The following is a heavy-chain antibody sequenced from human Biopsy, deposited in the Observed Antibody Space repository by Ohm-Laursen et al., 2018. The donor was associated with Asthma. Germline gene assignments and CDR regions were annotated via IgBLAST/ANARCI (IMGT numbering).Heavy chain of an antibody. Sequence: RSLRLSCAASGRHFGSYNMHWARQAPGKGLEWVAVITFGGSTQHYGDSVKGRFTISRDNFKNMLFLQMNSLRAEDTAVYYCLRDTLGYYFDIWGQGTQVTVSS. CDR1: GRHFGSYN. CDR2: ITFGGSTQ. D-gene: IGHD6-13*01. J-gene: IGHJ4*02. V-gene: IGHV3-30-3*01. CDR3: LRDTLGYYFDI.